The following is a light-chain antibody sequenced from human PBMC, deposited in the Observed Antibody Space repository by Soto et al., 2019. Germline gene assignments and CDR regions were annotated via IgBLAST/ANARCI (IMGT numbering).Light chain of an antibody. J-gene: IGKJ5*01. V-gene: IGKV1-39*01. CDR3: QQSYSTPIT. CDR2: AAS. Sequence: DLQMTQSPSSLSASVGDRVTITCRASQSIAGFLHWYQQKPGKAPKLLIYAASSLQSGVPSRFSGSGSGTEYTLTISSLQPEDFASFYCQQSYSTPITFGQGTRLEIK. CDR1: QSIAGF.